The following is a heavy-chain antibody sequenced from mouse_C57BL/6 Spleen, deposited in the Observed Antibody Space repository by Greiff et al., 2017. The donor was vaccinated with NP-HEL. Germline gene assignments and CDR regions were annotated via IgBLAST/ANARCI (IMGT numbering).Heavy chain of an antibody. CDR2: ISSGGSYT. CDR1: GFTFSSYG. CDR3: ARPPHYDYDGFAY. V-gene: IGHV5-6*01. J-gene: IGHJ3*01. D-gene: IGHD2-4*01. Sequence: EVQVVESGGDLVKPGGSLKLSCAASGFTFSSYGMSWVRQTPDKRLEWVATISSGGSYTYYPDSVKGRFTISRDNAKNTLYLQMSSLKSEDTAMYYCARPPHYDYDGFAYWGQGTLVTVSA.